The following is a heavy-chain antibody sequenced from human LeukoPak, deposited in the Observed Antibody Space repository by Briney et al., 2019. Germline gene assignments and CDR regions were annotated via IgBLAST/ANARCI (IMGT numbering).Heavy chain of an antibody. D-gene: IGHD2-2*01. CDR2: INPKNGGT. Sequence: ASVKVSCKASGYTFTSYGISWVRQAPGQGLEWMGRINPKNGGTNYAQKFQGRVTMTRDTSISTAYMELSRLRSDDTAVFYCARDPWGGDIVVIPAAIHDPWGQGTLVTVSS. V-gene: IGHV1-2*06. CDR1: GYTFTSYG. CDR3: ARDPWGGDIVVIPAAIHDP. J-gene: IGHJ5*02.